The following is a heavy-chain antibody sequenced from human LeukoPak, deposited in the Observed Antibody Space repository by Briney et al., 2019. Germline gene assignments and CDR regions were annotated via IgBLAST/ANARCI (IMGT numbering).Heavy chain of an antibody. J-gene: IGHJ6*02. CDR1: GFTFSSYD. D-gene: IGHD3-16*01. CDR2: IGTAGDT. CDR3: ARGGNGMDV. V-gene: IGHV3-13*01. Sequence: GGSLRLSCAASGFTFSSYDTHWVRQATGKGLEWVSFIGTAGDTYSPGSVKGRFTISRENAKISLCLQMNSLGAGDTAVYYCARGGNGMDVWGQGTMVTVSS.